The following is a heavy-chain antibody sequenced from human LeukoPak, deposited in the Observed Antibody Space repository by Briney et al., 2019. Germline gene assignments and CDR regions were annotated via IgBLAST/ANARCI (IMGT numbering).Heavy chain of an antibody. D-gene: IGHD3-9*01. CDR2: MNPNSGNT. CDR1: GYTFTSYD. V-gene: IGHV1-8*01. Sequence: ASVKVSCEASGYTFTSYDINWVRQAPGQGLEWMGWMNPNSGNTGYAQKFQGRVTMTRNTSISTAYMELSSLGSEDTAVYYCARKGWYYDILTGYFYYFDYWGQGTLVTVSS. J-gene: IGHJ4*02. CDR3: ARKGWYYDILTGYFYYFDY.